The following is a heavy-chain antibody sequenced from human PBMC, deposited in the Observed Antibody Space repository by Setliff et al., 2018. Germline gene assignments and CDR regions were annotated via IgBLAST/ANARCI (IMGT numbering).Heavy chain of an antibody. D-gene: IGHD5-18*01. CDR3: ARDWIQPYFALSFDS. CDR1: GFTFSSYC. CDR2: ISYGSTYI. V-gene: IGHV3-21*04. J-gene: IGHJ4*01. Sequence: GGSLRLSCEGSGFTFSSYCMDWFRQAPGKGLEWVSSISYGSTYIYNADSLKGRLTVSRDNAKNSLFLQINSLRAEDTAVYYSARDWIQPYFALSFDSWGQLPWSPSPQ.